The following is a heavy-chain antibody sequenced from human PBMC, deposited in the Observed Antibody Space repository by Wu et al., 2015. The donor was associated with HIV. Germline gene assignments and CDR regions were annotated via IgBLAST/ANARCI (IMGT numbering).Heavy chain of an antibody. J-gene: IGHJ3*01. CDR1: GYIFVNYG. Sequence: QVQLLQSGAEVKKPGASVMVSCKASGYIFVNYGLSWVRQAPGRRPEWLGWSSPKNGYAESVQKFQGRLTMTTDTSTNTAYMELRSLMSDDTAIYYCARDSRENRENYPRFWGQGTMVIVSS. CDR2: SSPKNGYA. D-gene: IGHD5-24*01. CDR3: ARDSRENRENYPRF. V-gene: IGHV1-18*04.